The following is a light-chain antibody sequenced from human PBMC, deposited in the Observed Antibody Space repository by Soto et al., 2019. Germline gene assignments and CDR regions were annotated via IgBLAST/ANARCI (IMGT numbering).Light chain of an antibody. CDR2: DVT. J-gene: IGLJ1*01. CDR1: SSDVGAYDF. V-gene: IGLV2-14*01. Sequence: QSALTQPASVSGSPGQSITISCTGTSSDVGAYDFVSWYQHSPGKAPKLVTFDVTRRPPGISDRFSGSKSANTASLTISGLQAADEAFYYCSSYTTRSTLVFGGGTKVTVL. CDR3: SSYTTRSTLV.